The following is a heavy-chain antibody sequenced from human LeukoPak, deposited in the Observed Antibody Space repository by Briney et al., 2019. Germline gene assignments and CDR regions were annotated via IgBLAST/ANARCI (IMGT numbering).Heavy chain of an antibody. CDR2: INPHKGNT. CDR3: ARDKKFVGWHHGNSVGY. V-gene: IGHV1-18*01. D-gene: IGHD4-23*01. Sequence: ASVKVSCKASGYTFTTYALNWVRQAPGQGLQWMGWINPHKGNTNYAQNFQNRVTMTTDTSTNTAYMELRSLRSDDTAVYYCARDKKFVGWHHGNSVGYWGQGTLVTVSS. J-gene: IGHJ4*02. CDR1: GYTFTTYA.